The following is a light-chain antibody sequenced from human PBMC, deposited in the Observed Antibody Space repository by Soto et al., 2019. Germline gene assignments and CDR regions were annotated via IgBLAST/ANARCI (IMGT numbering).Light chain of an antibody. CDR3: QQYGSTPLT. Sequence: EIVLTQSTGTLSLSPGERATLSCRASQSVSSSNLAWYQQKPGQAPRLLIYGASSRASGIPDRFSGSGSGTDFTLTISRLEPEDFAVYYCQQYGSTPLTFGGGTKVEIK. CDR1: QSVSSSN. V-gene: IGKV3-20*01. CDR2: GAS. J-gene: IGKJ4*01.